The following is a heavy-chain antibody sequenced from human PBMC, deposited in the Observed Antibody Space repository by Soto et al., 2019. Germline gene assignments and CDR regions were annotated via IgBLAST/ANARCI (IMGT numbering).Heavy chain of an antibody. J-gene: IGHJ4*02. V-gene: IGHV3-53*01. D-gene: IGHD6-13*01. CDR1: GFTVSSNY. CDR2: IYSGGST. Sequence: GGALRLSCAASGFTVSSNYMTWVRQAPGKGLEWVSAIYSGGSTYYADYVKGRFTISRDNSKNTLYLQMNSLRAEDTAVYYCARARSTAAGLFDYWGLGTLVTVSS. CDR3: ARARSTAAGLFDY.